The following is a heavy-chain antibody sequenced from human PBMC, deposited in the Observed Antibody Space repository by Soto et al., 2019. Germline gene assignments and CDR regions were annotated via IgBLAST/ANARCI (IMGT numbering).Heavy chain of an antibody. CDR2: IWYDGSNK. CDR3: ARNPYYDFWSCYFVGGDYYGMDV. CDR1: GFTFSSYG. V-gene: IGHV3-33*01. D-gene: IGHD3-3*01. Sequence: QVQLVESGGGVVQPGRSLRLSCAASGFTFSSYGMHWVRQAPGKGLEWVAVIWYDGSNKYYADSVKGRFTISRDNSKNTLYLQMNSLRAEDTAVYYCARNPYYDFWSCYFVGGDYYGMDVWGQGTTVTVSS. J-gene: IGHJ6*02.